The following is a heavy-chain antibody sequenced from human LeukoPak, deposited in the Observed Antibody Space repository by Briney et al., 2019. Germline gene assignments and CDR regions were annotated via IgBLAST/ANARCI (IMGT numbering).Heavy chain of an antibody. CDR2: ISVYNGNT. Sequence: ASVKVSCKTSGYTFTSNGISWVRQAPGQGLEWMGWISVYNGNTNYAQKFQFRVTMTTDTSTSTAYMELRSLTSDDTAVYYCARDKAVTTELTQYFQHWGQGTLVTVSS. CDR1: GYTFTSNG. J-gene: IGHJ1*01. CDR3: ARDKAVTTELTQYFQH. V-gene: IGHV1-18*01. D-gene: IGHD4-11*01.